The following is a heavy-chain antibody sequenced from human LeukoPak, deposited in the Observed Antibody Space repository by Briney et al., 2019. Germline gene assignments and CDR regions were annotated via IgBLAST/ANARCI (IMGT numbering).Heavy chain of an antibody. V-gene: IGHV5-51*01. J-gene: IGHJ4*02. D-gene: IGHD6-19*01. CDR3: ARQGDRQWLVSYYFDY. CDR1: GYSFISYW. CDR2: IYPGDSDT. Sequence: GESLKISCKGSGYSFISYWIGWVRQMPGKGLEWMGIIYPGDSDTRYSPSFQGQVTISADKSISTAYLQWSSLKASDTAMYYCARQGDRQWLVSYYFDYWGQGTLVTVSS.